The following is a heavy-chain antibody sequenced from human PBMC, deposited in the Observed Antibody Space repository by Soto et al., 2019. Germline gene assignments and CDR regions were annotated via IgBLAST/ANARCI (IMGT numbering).Heavy chain of an antibody. CDR2: MNPNSGNT. V-gene: IGHV1-8*01. J-gene: IGHJ4*02. D-gene: IGHD3-10*01. CDR3: ARGRRGAAYFDY. Sequence: QVQLVQSGAEVKKPGASVKVSCKASGYTFTSYDINWVLQATGQALEWMGWMNPNSGNTDYAQKFQGRVTMTRNTSISTAYMELSSLRSEDTAVYYCARGRRGAAYFDYWGQGTLVTVSS. CDR1: GYTFTSYD.